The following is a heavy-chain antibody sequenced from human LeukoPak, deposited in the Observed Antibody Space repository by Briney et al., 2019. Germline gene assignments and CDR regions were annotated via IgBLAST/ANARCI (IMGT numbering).Heavy chain of an antibody. CDR3: AKDNGDYALYFQH. Sequence: GGPLRLSCAASGFTFSSYGMHWVRQAPGKGLEWVAFIRYDGSNKYYADSVKGRFTISRDNSKNTLYLQMNSLRAEDTAVYYCAKDNGDYALYFQHWGQGTLVTVPS. V-gene: IGHV3-30*02. CDR2: IRYDGSNK. J-gene: IGHJ1*01. D-gene: IGHD4-17*01. CDR1: GFTFSSYG.